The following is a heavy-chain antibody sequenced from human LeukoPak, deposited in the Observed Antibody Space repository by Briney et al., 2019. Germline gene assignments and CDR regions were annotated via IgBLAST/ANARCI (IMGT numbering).Heavy chain of an antibody. CDR1: GFTFSSYG. Sequence: GGSLRLSCAASGFTFSSYGMHWVRQAPGKGLEWVAFIRYDGSNKYYADSVKGRFTISRDNSKNTLYLQMNSLTDEDTAVYYCAKARWDNSGWYYLDNWGQGTLVTVSS. D-gene: IGHD6-19*01. J-gene: IGHJ4*02. CDR2: IRYDGSNK. CDR3: AKARWDNSGWYYLDN. V-gene: IGHV3-30*02.